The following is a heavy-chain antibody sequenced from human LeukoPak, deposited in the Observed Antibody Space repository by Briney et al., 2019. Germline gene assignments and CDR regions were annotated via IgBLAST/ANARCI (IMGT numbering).Heavy chain of an antibody. CDR2: IIGSGGNT. J-gene: IGHJ4*02. V-gene: IGHV3-23*01. D-gene: IGHD2/OR15-2a*01. Sequence: GGSLRLSCARSGFTFSNYALSLVRQAPGRGLEWVSSIIGSGGNTHYADSVKGRFTISRDNSKNTLYVQMNSLRAEDTAVYYCARRSSSNSGYFDYWGQGTLVTASS. CDR1: GFTFSNYA. CDR3: ARRSSSNSGYFDY.